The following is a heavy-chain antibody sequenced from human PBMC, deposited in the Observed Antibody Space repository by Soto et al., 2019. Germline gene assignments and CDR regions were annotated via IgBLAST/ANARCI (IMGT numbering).Heavy chain of an antibody. CDR1: GFTFSSYA. CDR3: AHGSSGWIKFDY. Sequence: EVQLLESGGGLVQPGGSLRLSCAASGFTFSSYAMSWVRQAPGKGLEWVSAISGSGGSTYYADSVKGRFTISRDNYKNTLYLQMNSLRAADTAVYYCAHGSSGWIKFDYWGQGTLVTVSS. V-gene: IGHV3-23*01. D-gene: IGHD6-19*01. CDR2: ISGSGGST. J-gene: IGHJ4*02.